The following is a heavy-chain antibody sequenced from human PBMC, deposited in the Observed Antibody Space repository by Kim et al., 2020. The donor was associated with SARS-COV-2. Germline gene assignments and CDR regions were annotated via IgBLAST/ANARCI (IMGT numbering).Heavy chain of an antibody. D-gene: IGHD6-19*01. J-gene: IGHJ4*02. CDR2: IYSGGST. V-gene: IGHV3-53*01. CDR1: GFTVSSNY. CDR3: ARGDYGSGWYFYYFDY. Sequence: GGSLRLSCAASGFTVSSNYMSWVRQAPGKGLEWVSVIYSGGSTYYADSVKGRFTISRDNSKNTLYLQMNSLRAEDTAVYYCARGDYGSGWYFYYFDYWGQGTLVTVSS.